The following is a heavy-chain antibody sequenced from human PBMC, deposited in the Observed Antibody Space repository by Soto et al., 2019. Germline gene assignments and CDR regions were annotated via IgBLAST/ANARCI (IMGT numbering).Heavy chain of an antibody. V-gene: IGHV1-69*01. Sequence: QVQLVQSGAEVKKPGSSVKVSCEAPGGTFSSYAISWVRQAPGQGLEWMGGIIPIFGTAKYAQKFQGRVTITAGESTSTGYMELSSLRSEDTAVYYCARSQGGSSSLDIYYYYYYGMDVWGQGTTVTVSS. CDR3: ARSQGGSSSLDIYYYYYYGMDV. CDR1: GGTFSSYA. D-gene: IGHD2-15*01. CDR2: IIPIFGTA. J-gene: IGHJ6*02.